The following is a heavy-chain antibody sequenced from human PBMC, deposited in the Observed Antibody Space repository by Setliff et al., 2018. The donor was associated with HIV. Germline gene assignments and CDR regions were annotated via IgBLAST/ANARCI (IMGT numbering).Heavy chain of an antibody. Sequence: ASETLSLTCTVSGGSISRDSFYWGWFRQPPGEGLEWIGSIYYSGTTYYAPSLETRLTISVDTSTNQFSLKLTSVTAADTAMYFCVGDSGYPSNWFDPWGQGILVTVSS. CDR2: IYYSGTT. J-gene: IGHJ5*02. CDR1: GGSISRDSFY. D-gene: IGHD3-22*01. V-gene: IGHV4-39*02. CDR3: VGDSGYPSNWFDP.